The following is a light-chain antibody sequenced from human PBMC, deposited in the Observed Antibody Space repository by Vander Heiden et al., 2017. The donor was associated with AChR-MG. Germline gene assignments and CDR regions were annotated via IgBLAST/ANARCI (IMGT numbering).Light chain of an antibody. CDR1: QTISFY. V-gene: IGKV1-39*01. CDR2: AAS. CDR3: QQSFSTPRT. J-gene: IGKJ2*02. Sequence: DIQMTQSPASLSASVGDRVTLTCRASQTISFYLNWYQQIPGKAPKLLIYAASNLETGVPSRFSGTGSATDFSLTISSLQPEDFATYYCQQSFSTPRTFGQGTKLDIK.